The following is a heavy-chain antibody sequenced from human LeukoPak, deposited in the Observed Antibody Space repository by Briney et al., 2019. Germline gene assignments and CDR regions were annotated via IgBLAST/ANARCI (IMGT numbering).Heavy chain of an antibody. CDR3: ARQHDSYYYYYIDV. V-gene: IGHV4-38-2*01. CDR2: LYHSDSA. J-gene: IGHJ6*03. Sequence: SETLSLTXAVSGYSISNGYYWVWIRQPPGRRLEWIGSLYHSDSAYYNTSLRSRVSMSVDTSKNQFSLTLSFVTAADTAVYYCARQHDSYYYYYIDVWGSGTTVTVSS. CDR1: GYSISNGYY.